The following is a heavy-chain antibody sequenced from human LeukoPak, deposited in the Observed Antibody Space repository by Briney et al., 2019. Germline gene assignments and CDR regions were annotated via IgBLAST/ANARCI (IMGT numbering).Heavy chain of an antibody. CDR1: GFTFSSYW. J-gene: IGHJ3*02. CDR3: AREGRIAVAGSEGDAFDI. CDR2: INSDGSST. V-gene: IGHV3-74*01. Sequence: GGSLRLSCAASGFTFSSYWMHWVRHAPGKGLVWVSRINSDGSSTSYADSVKGRFTISRDNSKNTLYLQMNSLRAEDTAVYYCAREGRIAVAGSEGDAFDIWGQGTMVTVSS. D-gene: IGHD6-19*01.